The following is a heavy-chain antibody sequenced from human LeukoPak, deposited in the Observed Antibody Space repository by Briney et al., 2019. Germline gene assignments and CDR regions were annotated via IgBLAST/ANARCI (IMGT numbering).Heavy chain of an antibody. D-gene: IGHD3-3*01. CDR3: ARDQPRITIFGVVPNWFDP. V-gene: IGHV4-34*01. CDR1: GGSFSGYY. Sequence: SETLSLTCAVYGGSFSGYYWSWIRQPPGKELEWIGEINHSGSTNYNPSLKSRVTISVDTSKNQFSLKLSSVTAADTAVYYCARDQPRITIFGVVPNWFDPWGQGTLVTVSS. J-gene: IGHJ5*02. CDR2: INHSGST.